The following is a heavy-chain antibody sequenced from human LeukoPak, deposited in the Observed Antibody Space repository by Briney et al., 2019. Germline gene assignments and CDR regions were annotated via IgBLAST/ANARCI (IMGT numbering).Heavy chain of an antibody. V-gene: IGHV3-53*01. CDR1: GFTVSSNY. Sequence: GGSLRLSCAASGFTVSSNYMSWVRQAPGKGLEWVSVIYSGGSTYYADSVKGRFPISRDNSKNTLYLQMNSLRAEDTAVYYCARDYGGSYHNGGYWGQGTLVTVSS. D-gene: IGHD1-26*01. CDR2: IYSGGST. CDR3: ARDYGGSYHNGGY. J-gene: IGHJ4*02.